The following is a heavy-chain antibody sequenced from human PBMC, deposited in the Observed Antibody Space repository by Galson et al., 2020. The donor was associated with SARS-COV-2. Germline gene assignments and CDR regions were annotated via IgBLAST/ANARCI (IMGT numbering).Heavy chain of an antibody. D-gene: IGHD3-10*01. Sequence: ASVKVSCQVSRYTLTELSMHWVRQAPGKGLEWMGGIDPEDSETNYAQKFQGRVTMTEHTSTDKAYMELSSLRSEDTAVYYCATAPVRGVSKWFGP. CDR2: IDPEDSET. CDR1: RYTLTELS. CDR3: ATAPVRGVSKWFGP. V-gene: IGHV1-24*01. J-gene: IGHJ5*02.